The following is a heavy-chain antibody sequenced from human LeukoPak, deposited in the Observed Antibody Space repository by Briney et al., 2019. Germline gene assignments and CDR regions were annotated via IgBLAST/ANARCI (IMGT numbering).Heavy chain of an antibody. Sequence: PSETLSLTCTVAGGSFSSNTYYWGWIRQPPGKGLEWIGSISYSESTYYNPSLKSRVTVSVDTSKTQFSLELLSVAAADTAVYYCARHVGPDTRITMLRGVSFPRYNNWFDPWGQGTLVTVSS. V-gene: IGHV4-39*01. J-gene: IGHJ5*02. CDR1: GGSFSSNTYY. D-gene: IGHD3-10*01. CDR3: ARHVGPDTRITMLRGVSFPRYNNWFDP. CDR2: ISYSEST.